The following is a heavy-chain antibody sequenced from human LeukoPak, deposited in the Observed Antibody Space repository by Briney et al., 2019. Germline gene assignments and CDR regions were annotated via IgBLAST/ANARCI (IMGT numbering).Heavy chain of an antibody. CDR3: ARDAQVVAADY. V-gene: IGHV1-18*01. CDR1: GYIFSSFG. J-gene: IGHJ4*02. D-gene: IGHD3-22*01. Sequence: ASVKVSCKASGYIFSSFGISWVRQAPGQGLEWMGWISVYKGNTNYAQKFQGRVTMTTGTSTSTAYMELRSLRSDDTAVYYCARDAQVVAADYWGQGTLVTVSS. CDR2: ISVYKGNT.